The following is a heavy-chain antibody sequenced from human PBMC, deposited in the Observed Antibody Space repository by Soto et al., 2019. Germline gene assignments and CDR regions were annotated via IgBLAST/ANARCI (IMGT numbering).Heavy chain of an antibody. V-gene: IGHV5-10-1*01. CDR1: GYSFTSYW. Sequence: PGESLKISCKGSGYSFTSYWISWVRQMPGKGLEWMGRIDPSDSYTNYSPSFQGHVTISADKSISTAYLQWSSLKASDTAMYYCARTPNYDYVLVIYRQTDAFGIWGQGTMVSVS. D-gene: IGHD3-16*02. CDR3: ARTPNYDYVLVIYRQTDAFGI. CDR2: IDPSDSYT. J-gene: IGHJ3*02.